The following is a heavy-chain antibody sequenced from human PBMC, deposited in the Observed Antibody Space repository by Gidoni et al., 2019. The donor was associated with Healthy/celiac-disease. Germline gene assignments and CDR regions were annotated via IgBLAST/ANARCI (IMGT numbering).Heavy chain of an antibody. CDR2: IYYSGST. V-gene: IGHV4-39*01. CDR1: GGSISSSSYY. CDR3: ARQVFGWGSGSYYFDY. Sequence: QLQLQESGPGLVKPSETLSLPCTVSGGSISSSSYYWGWIRQPPGKGLEWIGSIYYSGSTYYNPSLKSRVTISVDTSKNQFSLKLSSVTAADTAVYYCARQVFGWGSGSYYFDYWGQGTLVTVSS. D-gene: IGHD3-10*01. J-gene: IGHJ4*02.